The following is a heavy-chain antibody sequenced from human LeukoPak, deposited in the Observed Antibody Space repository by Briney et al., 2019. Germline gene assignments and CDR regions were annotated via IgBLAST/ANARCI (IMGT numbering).Heavy chain of an antibody. D-gene: IGHD3-3*01. CDR3: ARGLGLYYDFWSGYYTENWFDP. Sequence: GGSLRLSCAASGFTFSSYSMNWVRQAPGKGLEWVSYISSSSSTIYYADSVKGRFTISRDNAKNSLYLQMNSLRAEDTAVYYCARGLGLYYDFWSGYYTENWFDPWGQGTLVTVSS. J-gene: IGHJ5*02. V-gene: IGHV3-48*01. CDR2: ISSSSSTI. CDR1: GFTFSSYS.